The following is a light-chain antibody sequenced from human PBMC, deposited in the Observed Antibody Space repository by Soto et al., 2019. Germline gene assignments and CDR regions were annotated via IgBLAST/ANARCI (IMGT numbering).Light chain of an antibody. Sequence: QAVVTQPPSVSGAPGQRVTLSCTGNSSNLGAGYDVHWYQQLPGAAPKLVIFGNRNRPSGVPERFSGSKSGTSASLAITGLRAEDEADYYCQAYDYSLTASVFGGGTKLTVL. CDR1: SSNLGAGYD. J-gene: IGLJ3*02. CDR3: QAYDYSLTASV. CDR2: GNR. V-gene: IGLV1-40*01.